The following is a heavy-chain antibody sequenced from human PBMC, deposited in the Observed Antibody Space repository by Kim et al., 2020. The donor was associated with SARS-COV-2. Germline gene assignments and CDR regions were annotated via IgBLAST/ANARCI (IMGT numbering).Heavy chain of an antibody. CDR3: ARFWSEHLISSSSHYYYGMDV. Sequence: SETLSLTCTVSGGSISSSSYYWGWIRQPPGKGLEWIGSIYYSGSTYYNPSLKSRVTISVDTSKNQFSLKLSSVTAADTPVYYCARFWSEHLISSSSHYYYGMDVWGQGTTVTVSS. V-gene: IGHV4-39*01. D-gene: IGHD6-6*01. CDR2: IYYSGST. J-gene: IGHJ6*02. CDR1: GGSISSSSYY.